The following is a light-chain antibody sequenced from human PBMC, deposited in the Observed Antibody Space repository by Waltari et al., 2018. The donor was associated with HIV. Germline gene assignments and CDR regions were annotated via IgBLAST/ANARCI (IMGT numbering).Light chain of an antibody. J-gene: IGLJ3*02. CDR2: YDS. Sequence: SNVLTQPPSVSVAPGKTARITCGGNNIESNSVHWYQQKPGQAPLLGLSYDSDRPSGIPERFSGPNSGNTATLTISRVEVGDEADYYCQVWDSSSDHWVFGGGTKLTVL. CDR1: NIESNS. V-gene: IGLV3-21*04. CDR3: QVWDSSSDHWV.